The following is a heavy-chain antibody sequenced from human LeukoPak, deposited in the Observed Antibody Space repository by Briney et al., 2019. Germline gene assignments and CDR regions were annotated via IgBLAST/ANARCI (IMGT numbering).Heavy chain of an antibody. J-gene: IGHJ4*02. D-gene: IGHD4-17*01. CDR3: ARDRTTDYGDEVGLDY. Sequence: ASVKVSCKASGYTFTSYDINWVRQATGQGLEWMGWMNPNSGNTGYAQKFQGRVTMTRNTSISTAYMELSSLRSEDTAVYYCARDRTTDYGDEVGLDYWGQGTLVTVSS. CDR2: MNPNSGNT. CDR1: GYTFTSYD. V-gene: IGHV1-8*01.